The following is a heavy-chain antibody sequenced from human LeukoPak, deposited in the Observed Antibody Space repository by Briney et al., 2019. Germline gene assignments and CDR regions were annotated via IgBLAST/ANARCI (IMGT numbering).Heavy chain of an antibody. D-gene: IGHD3-22*01. V-gene: IGHV4-39*01. CDR2: INYGGTT. CDR1: GGSISNSNYY. J-gene: IGHJ4*02. Sequence: PSETLSLTCTVSGGSISNSNYYWSWIRQPPGKELEWIASINYGGTTYYNPSLKSRVTISVDTSKNQFSLRLSSVTAADTAVFYCATHYRDRSGSLYYFDYWGQGTLVTVSS. CDR3: ATHYRDRSGSLYYFDY.